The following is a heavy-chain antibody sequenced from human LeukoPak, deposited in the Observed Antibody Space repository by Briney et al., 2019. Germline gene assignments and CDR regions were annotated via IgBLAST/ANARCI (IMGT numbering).Heavy chain of an antibody. CDR3: ARSGSGSYGLHYYYMDV. Sequence: PGGSLRLSCAASGFTFSSYEMNWVRQAPGKGLEWVSYISSSGSTIYYADSVKGRFTISRDNAKSSLYLQMNSLRAEDTAVYYCARSGSGSYGLHYYYMDVWGKGTTVTISS. D-gene: IGHD1-26*01. J-gene: IGHJ6*03. CDR1: GFTFSSYE. V-gene: IGHV3-48*03. CDR2: ISSSGSTI.